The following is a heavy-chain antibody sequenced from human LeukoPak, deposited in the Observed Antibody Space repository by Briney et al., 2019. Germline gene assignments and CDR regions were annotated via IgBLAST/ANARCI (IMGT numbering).Heavy chain of an antibody. CDR3: AKAGDSSGYPDY. J-gene: IGHJ4*02. D-gene: IGHD3-22*01. CDR2: IWYGGSNK. CDR1: GFSFSSYW. Sequence: GGSLRLSCAASGFSFSSYWMSWVRQAPGKGLEWVAVIWYGGSNKYYADSVKGRFTISRDNSKNTLYLQMNSLRAEDTAVYYCAKAGDSSGYPDYWGQGTLVTVSS. V-gene: IGHV3-30*02.